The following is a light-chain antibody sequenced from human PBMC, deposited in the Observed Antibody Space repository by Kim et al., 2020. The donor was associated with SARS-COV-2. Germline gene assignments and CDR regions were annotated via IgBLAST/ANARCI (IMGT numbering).Light chain of an antibody. CDR3: QQCDNLPIT. V-gene: IGKV1-33*01. J-gene: IGKJ5*01. CDR2: DAS. Sequence: DTQMTQSPSSLSASIGDRVAITCQASQDISNCLNWYQQKTGKAPKLLISDASILKQGVPSRFSGSGSGTLFTFTINSLQPEDTATYFCQQCDNLPITFGQGTRLEIK. CDR1: QDISNC.